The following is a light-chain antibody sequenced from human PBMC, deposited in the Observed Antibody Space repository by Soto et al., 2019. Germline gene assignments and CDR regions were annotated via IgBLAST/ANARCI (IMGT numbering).Light chain of an antibody. J-gene: IGKJ4*01. CDR1: QSISSY. CDR3: QQSYSTPFLT. Sequence: DIQMTQSPSSLSASVGDRVTITYRASQSISSYLNWYQQKPGKAPKLLIYAASSLQSGVPSRFSGSGSGTDFTLTISSLQPEDFATYYCQQSYSTPFLTFGGGTKVDIK. CDR2: AAS. V-gene: IGKV1-39*01.